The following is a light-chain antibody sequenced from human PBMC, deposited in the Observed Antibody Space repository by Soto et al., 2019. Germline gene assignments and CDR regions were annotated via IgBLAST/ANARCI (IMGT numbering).Light chain of an antibody. J-gene: IGKJ3*01. CDR3: QHSYTFS. Sequence: EIVMTQSPATLSVFPGERATISCRASQSVSSNLAWYQQKPGQAPRLLIYGASTRATGIPARFSGSGSGTEFTLTISSLQPEDFATYYCQHSYTFSFGPGTKVDIK. CDR2: GAS. CDR1: QSVSSN. V-gene: IGKV3-15*01.